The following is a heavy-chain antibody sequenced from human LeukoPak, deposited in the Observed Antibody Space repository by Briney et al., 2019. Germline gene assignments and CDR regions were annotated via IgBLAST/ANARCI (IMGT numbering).Heavy chain of an antibody. CDR3: ARGRYYYDSSGYYYSFDY. Sequence: SETLSLTCTVSGGSISSYYWSWIRQPPGKGLEWIGYIYYSGSTNYNPSLKSRVTISVDTSKNQFSLKLSSVTAADTAVYYCARGRYYYDSSGYYYSFDYWGQGTLVTVSS. CDR2: IYYSGST. CDR1: GGSISSYY. D-gene: IGHD3-22*01. J-gene: IGHJ4*02. V-gene: IGHV4-59*12.